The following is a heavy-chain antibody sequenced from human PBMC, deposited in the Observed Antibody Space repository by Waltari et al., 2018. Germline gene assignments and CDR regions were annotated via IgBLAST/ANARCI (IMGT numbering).Heavy chain of an antibody. CDR1: GGTFSSYT. D-gene: IGHD6-6*01. CDR3: AFTFEYSSSSGFSYYFDY. V-gene: IGHV1-69*02. Sequence: QVQLVQSGAEVKKPGSSVQVSCKASGGTFSSYTISWVRQAPGQGLEWMGRIIPILGIANYAQKFQGRVTITADKSTSTAYMELSSLRSEDTAVYYCAFTFEYSSSSGFSYYFDYWGQGTLVTVSS. J-gene: IGHJ4*02. CDR2: IIPILGIA.